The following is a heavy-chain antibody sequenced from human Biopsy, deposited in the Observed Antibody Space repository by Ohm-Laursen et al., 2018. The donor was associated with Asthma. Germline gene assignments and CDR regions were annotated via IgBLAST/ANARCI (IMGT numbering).Heavy chain of an antibody. CDR2: TYWDADK. Sequence: TQTLTLTSSFSGFSLSTSGVGVGWIRQPPGKALDWLALTYWDADKRYSPSPKTRLTITKDTSNNQVVLTLTNVDPVDTATYYCAHFKMSTSMAFDYWGPGTVVTVSS. CDR1: GFSLSTSGVG. CDR3: AHFKMSTSMAFDY. D-gene: IGHD5-24*01. V-gene: IGHV2-5*02. J-gene: IGHJ4*02.